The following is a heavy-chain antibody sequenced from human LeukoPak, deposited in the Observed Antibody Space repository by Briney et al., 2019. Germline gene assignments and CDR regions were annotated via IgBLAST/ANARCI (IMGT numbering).Heavy chain of an antibody. CDR1: GGSMSSSY. Sequence: PSETLSLTCTVSGGSMSSSYWSWIRQPPGKGLEWIGYIYNNGSTNYNPSLKSRVTIFIATSKNQFSLKLSSVTAADTAVYYCARDPYLWGQGTLVTVSS. D-gene: IGHD3-10*01. CDR2: IYNNGST. CDR3: ARDPYL. V-gene: IGHV4-59*01. J-gene: IGHJ4*02.